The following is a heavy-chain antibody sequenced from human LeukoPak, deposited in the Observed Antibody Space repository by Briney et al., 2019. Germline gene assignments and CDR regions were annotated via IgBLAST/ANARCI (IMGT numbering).Heavy chain of an antibody. CDR3: ARGDSSSWQFDY. CDR2: IYTSGST. D-gene: IGHD6-13*01. CDR1: GGSISSGSYY. J-gene: IGHJ4*02. Sequence: SETLSLTCTVSGGSISSGSYYWSWLRQPAGKGLEWIGRIYTSGSTNYNPSLKSRVTISVDTSKNQFSLKLSSVTAADTAVYYCARGDSSSWQFDYWGQGTLVTVSS. V-gene: IGHV4-61*02.